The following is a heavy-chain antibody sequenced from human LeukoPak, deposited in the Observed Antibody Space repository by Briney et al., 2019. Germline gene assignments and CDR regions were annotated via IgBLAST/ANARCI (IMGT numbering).Heavy chain of an antibody. D-gene: IGHD3-3*02. CDR3: ARLLATWDYYYMDV. CDR2: IGGSGSFI. CDR1: GFTFSTYS. J-gene: IGHJ6*03. Sequence: GGSLRLSCAGSGFTFSTYSIKWVRQAPGKGLEWVSHIGGSGSFIYYADSVKGRFTISRDNAKNSVYLQMNSLRDEDTAVYFCARLLATWDYYYMDVWGKGTTVTVS. V-gene: IGHV3-48*02.